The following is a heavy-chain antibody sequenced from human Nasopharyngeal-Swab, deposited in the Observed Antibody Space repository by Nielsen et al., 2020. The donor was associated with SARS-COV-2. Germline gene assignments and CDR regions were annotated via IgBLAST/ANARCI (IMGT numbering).Heavy chain of an antibody. CDR2: IYWDDDK. Sequence: SGPTLVKPTQTLTLTCTFSGFSLSTSGVGVGWIRQPPGKALEWLALIYWDDDKRYSPSLKSRLTITKDTSKNQVVLTMTNVDPVDTATYYCARMETIAVAGYYYYYGMDVWGQGTTVTVSS. CDR1: GFSLSTSGVG. CDR3: ARMETIAVAGYYYYYGMDV. V-gene: IGHV2-5*02. J-gene: IGHJ6*02. D-gene: IGHD6-19*01.